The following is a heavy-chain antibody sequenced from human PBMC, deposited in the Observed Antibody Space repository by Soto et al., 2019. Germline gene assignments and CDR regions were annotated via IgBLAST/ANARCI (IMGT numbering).Heavy chain of an antibody. CDR3: ARTITGYSSSWYFDY. Sequence: QVQLVQSGAEVKKPGSSVKVSCKASGGTFSSYTISWVRQAPGQGLEWMGRIIPILGIANYAQKFQGRVTITAHKSTSTAYMKLSSLRSEDTAVYYCARTITGYSSSWYFDYWGQGTLVTVSS. J-gene: IGHJ4*02. D-gene: IGHD6-13*01. CDR1: GGTFSSYT. V-gene: IGHV1-69*02. CDR2: IIPILGIA.